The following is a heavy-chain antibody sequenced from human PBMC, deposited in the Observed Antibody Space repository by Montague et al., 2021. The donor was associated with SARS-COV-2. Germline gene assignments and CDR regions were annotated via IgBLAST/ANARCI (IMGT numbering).Heavy chain of an antibody. CDR2: IYYTGST. Sequence: SETLSLTCIVSGGSVSSGSYYWSWIRQPPGKGLQSIGYIYYTGSTNYNPSLQSRVTISVDSSKNQFSVRLSSVTAADTAVYYCARISGITSWYYDYWGQGTLVTVSS. V-gene: IGHV4-61*01. J-gene: IGHJ4*02. D-gene: IGHD1-14*01. CDR3: ARISGITSWYYDY. CDR1: GGSVSSGSYY.